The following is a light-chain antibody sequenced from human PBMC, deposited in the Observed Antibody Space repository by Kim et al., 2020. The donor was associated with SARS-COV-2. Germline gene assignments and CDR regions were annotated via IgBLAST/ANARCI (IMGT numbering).Light chain of an antibody. V-gene: IGLV1-44*01. CDR2: SNN. J-gene: IGLJ2*01. CDR1: SSNIGSNS. Sequence: GQRVTISCSGSSSNIGSNSVDWYQQLPGTAPKLLIYSNNQWPSGVPDRFSGSKSGTSASLAISGLQSEDEADYYCAAWDDSLNGVVFGGGTQLTVL. CDR3: AAWDDSLNGVV.